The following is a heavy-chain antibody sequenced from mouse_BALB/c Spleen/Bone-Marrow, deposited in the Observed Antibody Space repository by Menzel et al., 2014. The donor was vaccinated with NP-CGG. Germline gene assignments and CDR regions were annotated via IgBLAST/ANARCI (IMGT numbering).Heavy chain of an antibody. D-gene: IGHD2-12*01. CDR1: GYTFTSYW. CDR3: ARSHSYCPYWYFDD. CDR2: IDPSDSET. V-gene: IGHV1-69*02. J-gene: IGHJ1*01. Sequence: VQLQQSGAELVKPGAPVKLSCKASGYTFTSYWMNWVKQRPGQGLEWIGWIDPSDSETHYNQKFKDKATLTVDKSSSTGYTQLNSRTSEDSEVYYCARSHSYCPYWYFDDWGAGTTVTVSS.